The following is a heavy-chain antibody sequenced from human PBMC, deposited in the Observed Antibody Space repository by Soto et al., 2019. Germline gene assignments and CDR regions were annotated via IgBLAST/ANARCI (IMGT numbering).Heavy chain of an antibody. CDR3: AGTVVAAIYYYGMDV. V-gene: IGHV1-69*13. D-gene: IGHD2-15*01. Sequence: SVKVSCKASGGTFSSYAISWVRQAPGQGLEWMGGIIPIFGTANYAQKFQGRVTITADESTSTAYMELSSLRSKDTAVYYCAGTVVAAIYYYGMDVWGQGTTVTVSS. CDR1: GGTFSSYA. J-gene: IGHJ6*02. CDR2: IIPIFGTA.